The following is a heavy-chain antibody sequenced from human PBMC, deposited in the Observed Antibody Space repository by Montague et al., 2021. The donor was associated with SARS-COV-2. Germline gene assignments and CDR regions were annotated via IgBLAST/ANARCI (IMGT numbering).Heavy chain of an antibody. Sequence: SLSLSFSASGFSFSIYEMNWVRQAPGKGLEWLSYISGSGSTKHYADSVKGRFTISRDNAKNSLYLQLNSLRAEDTALYYCARDRRITGTLSYYYYGLDVWGQGTAVTVSS. CDR1: GFSFSIYE. V-gene: IGHV3-48*03. CDR3: ARDRRITGTLSYYYYGLDV. D-gene: IGHD1-20*01. CDR2: ISGSGSTK. J-gene: IGHJ6*02.